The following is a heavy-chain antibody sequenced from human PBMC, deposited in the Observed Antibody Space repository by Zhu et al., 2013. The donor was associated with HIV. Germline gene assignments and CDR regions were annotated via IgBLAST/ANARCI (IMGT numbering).Heavy chain of an antibody. CDR3: ARGSQIRDYGLGSYRYTGVDY. J-gene: IGHJ4*02. Sequence: QVQLVQSGAEVKKPGASVKVSCKASGYTFISYDINWVRQATGQGLEWMGWMNPNSGNTGYSQKFQGRVTITGNTSISTAYMELSSLTSEDTAVYYCARGSQIRDYGLGSYRYTGVDYWGQGSRGPPSPQ. D-gene: IGHD3-16*02. V-gene: IGHV1-8*03. CDR2: MNPNSGNT. CDR1: GYTFISYD.